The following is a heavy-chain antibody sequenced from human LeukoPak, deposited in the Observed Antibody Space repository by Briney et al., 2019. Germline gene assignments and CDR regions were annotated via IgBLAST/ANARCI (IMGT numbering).Heavy chain of an antibody. V-gene: IGHV3-74*01. CDR1: RFTFSSYW. Sequence: GGSLRLSCAASRFTFSSYWMHWVRQAPGKGLVWLSRINSDGSSTTYADSVKGRFTISRDNAKNTLYLQMNSLRAEDTAVYYCARGGAVAGIMDVWGKGTTVTVSS. CDR2: INSDGSST. D-gene: IGHD6-13*01. CDR3: ARGGAVAGIMDV. J-gene: IGHJ6*04.